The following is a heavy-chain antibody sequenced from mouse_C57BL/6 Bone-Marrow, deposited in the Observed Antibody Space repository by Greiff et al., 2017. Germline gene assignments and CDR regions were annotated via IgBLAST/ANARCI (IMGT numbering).Heavy chain of an antibody. CDR3: AKNSPYGYDRAWFAY. Sequence: VQLQQSGPGLVQPSQSLSITCTVSGFSLTSYGVHWVRQSPGKGLEWLGVIWRGGSTDYNAAFMSRLSITKDNSKSQVFFKMNSLQADDTAIYYCAKNSPYGYDRAWFAYWGQGTLVTVSA. CDR1: GFSLTSYG. V-gene: IGHV2-5*01. J-gene: IGHJ3*01. D-gene: IGHD2-2*01. CDR2: IWRGGST.